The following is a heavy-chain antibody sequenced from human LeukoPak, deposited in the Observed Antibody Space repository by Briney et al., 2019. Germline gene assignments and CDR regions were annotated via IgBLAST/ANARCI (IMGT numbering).Heavy chain of an antibody. D-gene: IGHD3-10*01. J-gene: IGHJ4*02. CDR2: ISGSGGSK. Sequence: GGSLRLSCAASGFTFSNYAMSWVRQAPGKGLEWVSAISGSGGSKYYADSVKGRFTISRDNSKNTLYLQMNSLRAEDTAVYYCAKGLWFGEFDYWGQGTLVTVSS. V-gene: IGHV3-23*01. CDR3: AKGLWFGEFDY. CDR1: GFTFSNYA.